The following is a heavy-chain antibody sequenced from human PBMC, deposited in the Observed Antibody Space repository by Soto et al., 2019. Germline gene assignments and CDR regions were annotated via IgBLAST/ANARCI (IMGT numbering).Heavy chain of an antibody. D-gene: IGHD2-2*01. CDR2: IIPILGIA. CDR1: GGTFSSYT. V-gene: IGHV1-69*04. Sequence: ASVKVSCKASGGTFSSYTISWVRQAPGQGLEWMGRIIPILGIANYAQKFQGRVTITADKSTSTAYMELSSLRSEDTAVYYCARDGLRDIVVVPAAHGGFDYWGQGTLVTVSS. CDR3: ARDGLRDIVVVPAAHGGFDY. J-gene: IGHJ4*02.